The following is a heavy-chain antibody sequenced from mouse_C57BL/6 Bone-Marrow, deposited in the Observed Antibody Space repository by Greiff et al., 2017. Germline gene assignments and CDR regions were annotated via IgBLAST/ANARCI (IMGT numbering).Heavy chain of an antibody. CDR2: IYPRDGST. CDR1: GYTFTSYD. Sequence: QVQLQQSGPELVKPGASVKLSCKASGYTFTSYDINWVKQRPGQGLAWIGWIYPRDGSTKYNEKFKGKATWTVDTSSSAAYMALHSLTSEDSAVYICARDYGSSYWYFEVWGTGTAVTVSS. CDR3: ARDYGSSYWYFEV. V-gene: IGHV1-85*01. D-gene: IGHD1-1*01. J-gene: IGHJ1*03.